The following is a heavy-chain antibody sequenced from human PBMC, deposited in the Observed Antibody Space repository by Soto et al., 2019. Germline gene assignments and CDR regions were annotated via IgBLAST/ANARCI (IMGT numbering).Heavy chain of an antibody. CDR3: VRDRRIYYSDPHDEFVASDYEV. D-gene: IGHD3-22*01. J-gene: IGHJ3*01. Sequence: QVQLVQSGAEVKKPGSSVKVSCTASGGSFSRQDVNWVRQAPGQGLEWVGGFIPIFRTLTYTEKFQARVRIAADESTNTVYLDLSSLTSEDTAVYYCVRDRRIYYSDPHDEFVASDYEVWGQGTMVSVSS. CDR2: FIPIFRTL. V-gene: IGHV1-69*01. CDR1: GGSFSRQD.